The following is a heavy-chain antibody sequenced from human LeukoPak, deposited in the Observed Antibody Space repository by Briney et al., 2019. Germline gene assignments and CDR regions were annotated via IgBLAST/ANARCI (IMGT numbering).Heavy chain of an antibody. V-gene: IGHV4-30-4*01. J-gene: IGHJ3*02. D-gene: IGHD6-13*01. CDR3: ARVSSSSWYGPDAFDI. CDR1: GGSICSGDYY. CDR2: IYYSGST. Sequence: PSETLSLTCTVPGGSICSGDYYRSWIRQPPGKGLEWIGYIYYSGSTYYNPSLKSRVTISVDTSKNQFSLKLSSVTAADTAVYYCARVSSSSWYGPDAFDIWGQGTMVTVSS.